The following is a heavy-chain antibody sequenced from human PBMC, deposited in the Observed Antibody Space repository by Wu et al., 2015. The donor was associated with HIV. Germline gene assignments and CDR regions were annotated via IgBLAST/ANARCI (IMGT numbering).Heavy chain of an antibody. Sequence: QARLFQSPDEVKKPGASVRVSCQTSGYNFASYGINWVRQTPGQGLEWMGWMNPNSGNTGYAQKFQGRVSMTRDTSISTAYMELSSLRSEDTAVYYCATGVGATEYWGQGTLVIVSS. D-gene: IGHD1-26*01. CDR3: ATGVGATEY. V-gene: IGHV1-8*01. J-gene: IGHJ4*02. CDR1: GYNFASYG. CDR2: MNPNSGNT.